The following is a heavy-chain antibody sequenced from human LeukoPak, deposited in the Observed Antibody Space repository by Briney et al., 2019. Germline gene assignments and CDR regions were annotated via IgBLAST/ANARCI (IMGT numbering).Heavy chain of an antibody. CDR3: ARGYCSSTSCYLWFDP. D-gene: IGHD2-2*01. Sequence: ASVTVSCTASGYTFTGYYMHWVRQAPGQGLEWMGWINPNSGGTNYAQKFQGWVTMTRDTSISTAYMELSRLRSDDTAVYYCARGYCSSTSCYLWFDPWGQGTLVTVSS. V-gene: IGHV1-2*04. CDR1: GYTFTGYY. J-gene: IGHJ5*02. CDR2: INPNSGGT.